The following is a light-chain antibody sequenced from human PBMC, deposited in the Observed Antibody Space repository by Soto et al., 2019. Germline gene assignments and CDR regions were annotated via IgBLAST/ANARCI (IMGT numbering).Light chain of an antibody. CDR1: QSVSSN. V-gene: IGKV3-15*01. CDR3: HQYNKWPSFT. Sequence: EIVMTQSPATLSVSPGERATLSCRASQSVSSNLAWYQQKPGQAPRLLMYGASTGATGIPARFSGSGSGTEFTLTISSLQSEDFAVYYCHQYNKWPSFTFGGGTKVEIK. J-gene: IGKJ4*01. CDR2: GAS.